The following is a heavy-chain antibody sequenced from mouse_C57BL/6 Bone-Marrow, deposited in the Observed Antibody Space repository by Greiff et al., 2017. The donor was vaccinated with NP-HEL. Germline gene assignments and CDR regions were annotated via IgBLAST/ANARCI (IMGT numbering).Heavy chain of an antibody. V-gene: IGHV2-2*01. CDR2: IWSGGST. J-gene: IGHJ2*01. D-gene: IGHD2-1*01. CDR3: ARKGNYGNLHFDY. CDR1: GFSFTSYG. Sequence: VKLMESGPGLVQPSQSLSITCTVSGFSFTSYGVHWVRQSPGKGLEWLGVIWSGGSTDYNAAFISRLSISKDNSKSQVFFKMNSLQADDTAIYYCARKGNYGNLHFDYWGQGTTLTVSS.